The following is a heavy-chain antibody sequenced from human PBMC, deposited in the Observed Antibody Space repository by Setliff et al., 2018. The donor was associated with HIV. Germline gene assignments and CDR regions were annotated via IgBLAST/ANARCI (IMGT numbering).Heavy chain of an antibody. CDR2: IDHEGTT. Sequence: SETLSLTCAVFGGSFSNYYWSWVRQPPGTGLEFIAEIDHEGTTNYNPSLKSRATISVDTSKNHLSLKLTSMTDADTGVYFCTLTHVGAQTHVGIPMIDNFWGQGTLVTVSS. V-gene: IGHV4-34*01. D-gene: IGHD3-16*02. CDR3: TLTHVGAQTHVGIPMIDNF. J-gene: IGHJ4*02. CDR1: GGSFSNYY.